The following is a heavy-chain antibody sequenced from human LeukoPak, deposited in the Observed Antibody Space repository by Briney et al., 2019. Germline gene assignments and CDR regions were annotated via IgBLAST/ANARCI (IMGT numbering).Heavy chain of an antibody. CDR3: ARVEEWALDI. D-gene: IGHD2-8*01. V-gene: IGHV3-53*04. J-gene: IGHJ3*02. CDR2: LYSGGIT. Sequence: PGGSLRLSCAASGFTVSSNYMSWVRQAPGKGLEWVSILYSGGITYYGDSVKGRFTISRHNSKNTLYLQMNSLRAEDTAVYYCARVEEWALDIWGQGTMVTVSS. CDR1: GFTVSSNY.